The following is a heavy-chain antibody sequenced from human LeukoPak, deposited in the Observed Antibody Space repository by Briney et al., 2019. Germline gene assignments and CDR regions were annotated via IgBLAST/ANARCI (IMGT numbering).Heavy chain of an antibody. Sequence: SETLSLTCNVSGASISRSRHYWGWIRQPPGKGLEWIGSIFYSGITSYNPSLKGRVTISVDASKNQFSLKLSSVTAADTAAYYCARHDGDFHVNWFDTWGQGTLVTVSS. CDR2: IFYSGIT. V-gene: IGHV4-39*01. CDR1: GASISRSRHY. CDR3: ARHDGDFHVNWFDT. J-gene: IGHJ5*02. D-gene: IGHD4-17*01.